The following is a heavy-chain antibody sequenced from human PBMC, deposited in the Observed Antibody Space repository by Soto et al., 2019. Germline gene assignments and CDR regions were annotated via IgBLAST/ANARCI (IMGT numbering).Heavy chain of an antibody. D-gene: IGHD3-9*01. J-gene: IGHJ5*02. CDR1: GYTFTSYY. V-gene: IGHV1-18*04. CDR2: ISAYNGNT. CDR3: ARDNYDILTGNWFDP. Sequence: ASVKVSCKASGYTFTSYYMHWVRQAPGQGLEWMGWISAYNGNTNYAQKLQGRVTMTTDTSTSTAYMELRSLRSDDTAVYYCARDNYDILTGNWFDPWGQGTLVTVSS.